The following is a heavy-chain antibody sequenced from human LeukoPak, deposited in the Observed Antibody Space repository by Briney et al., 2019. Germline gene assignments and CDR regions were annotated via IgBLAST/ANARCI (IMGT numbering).Heavy chain of an antibody. CDR1: GGSVSSGSYY. CDR3: ARGAHYYYGSGSYYSFDY. V-gene: IGHV4-61*01. J-gene: IGHJ4*02. Sequence: SETLSLTCTVSGGSVSSGSYYWSWIRQPPGKGLEWIGYIYYSGSTNYNPSLKSRVTISVDTSKNQFSLKLSSVTAADTAVYYCARGAHYYYGSGSYYSFDYWGQGTLVTVSS. D-gene: IGHD3-10*01. CDR2: IYYSGST.